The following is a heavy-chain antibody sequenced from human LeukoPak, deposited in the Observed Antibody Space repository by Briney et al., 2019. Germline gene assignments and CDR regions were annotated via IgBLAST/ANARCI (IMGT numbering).Heavy chain of an antibody. V-gene: IGHV1-2*02. CDR1: GYTFTGYY. Sequence: ASVTVSCKASGYTFTGYYMHWVRQAPGQGLEWMGWINPNSGGTNYAQKFQGRVTMTRDTSISTAYMELSRLRSDDTAVYYCARTDAGYSSGWPDYWGQGTLVTVSS. D-gene: IGHD6-19*01. CDR2: INPNSGGT. CDR3: ARTDAGYSSGWPDY. J-gene: IGHJ4*02.